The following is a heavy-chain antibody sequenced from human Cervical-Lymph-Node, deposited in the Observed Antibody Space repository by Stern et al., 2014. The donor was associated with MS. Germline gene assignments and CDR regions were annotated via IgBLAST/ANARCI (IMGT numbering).Heavy chain of an antibody. CDR1: GFSLTTGGVG. V-gene: IGHV2-5*02. Sequence: QVTLKESGPTLVKPTETLTLTCTFSGFSLTTGGVGVGWIRRPPGKALEWLALIYWDDEKRYSPFLGSRLTLPPDHSKNQVVLSLNNMDPVDTATYYCVHRRPGSYCFDYWGQGTLVTVSS. CDR3: VHRRPGSYCFDY. D-gene: IGHD3-10*01. J-gene: IGHJ4*02. CDR2: IYWDDEK.